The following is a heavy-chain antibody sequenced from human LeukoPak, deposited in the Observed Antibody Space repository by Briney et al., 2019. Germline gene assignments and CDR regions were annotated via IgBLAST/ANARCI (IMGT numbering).Heavy chain of an antibody. D-gene: IGHD7-27*01. V-gene: IGHV3-7*01. CDR3: ARPKSHATKLGMGFYFDY. CDR1: GFTFSSYW. CDR2: IKQDGSEK. Sequence: GGSLRLSCAASGFTFSSYWMSWVRQAPGKGLEWVANIKQDGSEKYYVDSVKGRFTISRDNAKNSLYLQMNSLRAEDTAVYYCARPKSHATKLGMGFYFDYWGQGTLVTVSS. J-gene: IGHJ4*02.